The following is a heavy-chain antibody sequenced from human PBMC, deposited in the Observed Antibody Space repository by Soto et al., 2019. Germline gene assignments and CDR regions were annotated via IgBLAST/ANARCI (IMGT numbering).Heavy chain of an antibody. V-gene: IGHV4-61*01. J-gene: IGHJ4*02. CDR2: IYYSGSA. CDR1: GGSVSSSKYY. Sequence: PSETLSLTCTVSGGSVSSSKYYWSWIRQPPWKGLEWLGYIYYSGSASYNLALMSRIIVSVDTSKNQFSLKLAAVTPADTAVYYCARESTGDPTSFDYWGQGXLVTIYS. CDR3: ARESTGDPTSFDY. D-gene: IGHD2-8*02.